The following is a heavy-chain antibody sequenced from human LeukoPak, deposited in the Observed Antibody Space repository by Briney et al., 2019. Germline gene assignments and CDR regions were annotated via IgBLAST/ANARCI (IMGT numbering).Heavy chain of an antibody. CDR2: INPNSGGT. V-gene: IGHV1-2*02. CDR1: GYTFTGYY. D-gene: IGHD6-13*01. J-gene: IGHJ5*02. CDR3: ARVGSSSWYTLGLVWFDP. Sequence: GASVKVSCKASGYTFTGYYMHWVRQAPGQGLEWMGWINPNSGGTNYAQEFQGRVTMTRDTSISTAYMELSRLRSDDTAVYYCARVGSSSWYTLGLVWFDPWGQGTLVTVSS.